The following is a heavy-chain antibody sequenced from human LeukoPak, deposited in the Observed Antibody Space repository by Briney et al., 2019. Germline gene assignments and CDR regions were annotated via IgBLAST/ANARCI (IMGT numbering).Heavy chain of an antibody. J-gene: IGHJ4*02. Sequence: SETLSLTCNVSGGSISSDYWTWIRQPPGKGLEWIGNIYYSGSTNYNPSLKSRVTISVDTSKNQFSLKLSSVTAADTAVYYCAREPSGYSYYFDYWGQGTLVTVSS. D-gene: IGHD3-3*01. CDR3: AREPSGYSYYFDY. CDR1: GGSISSDY. CDR2: IYYSGST. V-gene: IGHV4-59*01.